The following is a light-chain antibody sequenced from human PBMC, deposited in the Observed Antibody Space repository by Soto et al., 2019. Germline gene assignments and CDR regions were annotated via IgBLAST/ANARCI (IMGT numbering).Light chain of an antibody. CDR2: GAS. CDR1: QSVSSSY. Sequence: EIVLTQSPGTLSLSPGERATLSCRASQSVSSSYLAWYQQNPGQAPRLLIYGASSRATGIPDRFSGSGSGTDFTLTISRLEPEDFAVYYCQQYNSWPLTFGGGTKVDSK. V-gene: IGKV3-20*01. CDR3: QQYNSWPLT. J-gene: IGKJ4*01.